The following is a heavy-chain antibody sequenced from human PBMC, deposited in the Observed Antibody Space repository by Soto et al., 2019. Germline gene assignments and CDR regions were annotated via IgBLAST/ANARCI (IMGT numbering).Heavy chain of an antibody. CDR3: ARHLPDWDVYYYMDV. J-gene: IGHJ6*03. V-gene: IGHV4-39*01. CDR2: IYYSGST. CDR1: GGSISSSSYY. D-gene: IGHD1-1*01. Sequence: SETLSLTCTVSGGSISSSSYYWGWIRQPPGKGLEWIGSIYYSGSTYYNPSLKSRVTISVDTSKNQFSLKLSSVTAADTAVYYCARHLPDWDVYYYMDVWGKGTTVTVSS.